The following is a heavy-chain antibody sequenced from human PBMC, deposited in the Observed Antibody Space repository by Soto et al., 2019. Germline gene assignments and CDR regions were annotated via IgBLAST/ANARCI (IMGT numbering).Heavy chain of an antibody. CDR3: AREDDGGDRDYYGLDV. Sequence: PSETLSLTCAVSGDSINNSHWWSWVRQTPGKGLEWIGYIYYTGSISYNPSLQSRLTISVDTSKNQFSLKLTSVTAADTAVYFCAREDDGGDRDYYGLDVWGQGTTVTVSS. V-gene: IGHV4-30-4*01. D-gene: IGHD2-21*02. CDR1: GDSINNSHW. CDR2: IYYTGSI. J-gene: IGHJ6*02.